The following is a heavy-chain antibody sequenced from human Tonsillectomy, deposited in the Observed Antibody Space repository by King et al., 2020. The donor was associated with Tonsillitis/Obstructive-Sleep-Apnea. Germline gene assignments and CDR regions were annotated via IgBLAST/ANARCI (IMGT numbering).Heavy chain of an antibody. J-gene: IGHJ5*02. D-gene: IGHD1-1*01. CDR1: WYTFTSYG. V-gene: IGHV1-18*01. CDR2: ISAYNGNT. Sequence: QLVQSGAEVKKPGASVKVYCKASWYTFTSYGISGVRHAPGQGLAWMGWISAYNGNTNHAQKLQGRVTMTTDTSTSRAYMELRSLRSDDTAVYYCAREYDDWIDPWGQGTLVTVSS. CDR3: AREYDDWIDP.